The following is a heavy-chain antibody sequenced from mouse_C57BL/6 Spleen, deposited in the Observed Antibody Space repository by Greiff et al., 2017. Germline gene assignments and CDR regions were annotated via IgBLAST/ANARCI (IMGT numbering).Heavy chain of an antibody. CDR3: ARSYDYDDD. D-gene: IGHD2-4*01. V-gene: IGHV1-69*01. CDR2: IDPSDSYT. J-gene: IGHJ2*01. CDR1: GYTFTSYW. Sequence: QVQLQQPGAELVMPGASVKLSCKASGYTFTSYWMHWVKQRPGQGLEWIGEIDPSDSYTNYNQKFKGKSTLTVDKSSSTAYMQLSSLTSEDSAVYYCARSYDYDDDWGQGTTLTVSS.